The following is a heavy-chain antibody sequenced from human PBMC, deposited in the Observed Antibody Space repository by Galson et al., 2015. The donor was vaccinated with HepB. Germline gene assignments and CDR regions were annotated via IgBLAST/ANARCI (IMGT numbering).Heavy chain of an antibody. CDR1: GGTFSSYA. D-gene: IGHD2-15*01. V-gene: IGHV1-69*10. CDR2: VIPILGIA. J-gene: IGHJ6*03. CDR3: ARALYCSGGSCYGGFGYYYYMDV. Sequence: SVKVSCKASGGTFSSYAISWVRQAPGQGLEWMGGVIPILGIANYAQKFQGRVTITADKSTSTAYMELSSLRSEDTAVYYCARALYCSGGSCYGGFGYYYYMDVWGKGTTVTVSS.